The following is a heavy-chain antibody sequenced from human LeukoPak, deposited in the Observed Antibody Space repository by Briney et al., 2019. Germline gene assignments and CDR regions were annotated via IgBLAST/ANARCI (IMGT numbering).Heavy chain of an antibody. Sequence: GGSLRHSCAASGFAFRSYGMTWVRQVPGKGLEWVSGISESGGGTFYADSVKGRFTISRDNSKNTLFLQMNSLRSEDTAVYYCAKAGIGWVAFENWGQGTQVTVSS. CDR1: GFAFRSYG. V-gene: IGHV3-23*01. CDR2: ISESGGGT. D-gene: IGHD1-1*01. CDR3: AKAGIGWVAFEN. J-gene: IGHJ4*02.